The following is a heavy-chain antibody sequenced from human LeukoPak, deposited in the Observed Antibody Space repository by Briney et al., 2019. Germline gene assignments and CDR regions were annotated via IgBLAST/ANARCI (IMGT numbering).Heavy chain of an antibody. J-gene: IGHJ4*02. V-gene: IGHV4-31*03. D-gene: IGHD4-11*01. Sequence: SETLSLTCTVSGGSISSGGYYWSWIRQHPGKGLEWIGYIYYSGSTYYNPSLKSRVTISVDTSKNQFSLKLSSVTAADTAVYYCARGPPDYSNYVGLGYFDSWGQGTLVTVSS. CDR2: IYYSGST. CDR1: GGSISSGGYY. CDR3: ARGPPDYSNYVGLGYFDS.